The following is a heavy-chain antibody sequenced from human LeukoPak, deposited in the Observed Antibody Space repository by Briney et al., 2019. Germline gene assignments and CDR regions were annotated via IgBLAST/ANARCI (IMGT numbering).Heavy chain of an antibody. CDR2: IYIDGTT. CDR3: AREGRGSSWFLDC. Sequence: AGSLTLSCAASGFSVNSNYMSWIRQAPGKGLEWVSVIYIDGTTYYADSLKGRFTISIDNSKNTLYLQMNSLRAEDSAVHYCAREGRGSSWFLDCWGEGTLVTVSS. D-gene: IGHD6-13*01. CDR1: GFSVNSNY. V-gene: IGHV3-66*01. J-gene: IGHJ4*02.